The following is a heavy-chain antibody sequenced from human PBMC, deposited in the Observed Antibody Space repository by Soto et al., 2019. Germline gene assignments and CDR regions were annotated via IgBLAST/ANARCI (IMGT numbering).Heavy chain of an antibody. D-gene: IGHD3-3*01. V-gene: IGHV1-18*01. Sequence: QVQLMQSGAEVKKPGASINVSCQASGYKFNSFGIAWVRQAPGQGLEWLGWISAYNGNTNYTQKLQGRVTLTTDTPTTTAYMELRSLRSDDTAIFYCARAVGDFSNGHHLYMDVWGKGTTVIVTS. J-gene: IGHJ6*03. CDR2: ISAYNGNT. CDR3: ARAVGDFSNGHHLYMDV. CDR1: GYKFNSFG.